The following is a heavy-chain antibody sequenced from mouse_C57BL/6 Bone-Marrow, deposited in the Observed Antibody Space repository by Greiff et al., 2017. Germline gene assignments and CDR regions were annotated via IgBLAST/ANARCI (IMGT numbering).Heavy chain of an antibody. D-gene: IGHD2-3*01. CDR2: IYPGGGYT. V-gene: IGHV1-63*01. CDR1: GYTFTNYW. CDR3: ARYGGYYGFAY. Sequence: VQLQQSGAELVRPGTSVKMSCKASGYTFTNYWIGWAKQRPGHGLEWIGDIYPGGGYTNYNEKFKGKATLTADKSSSTAYMQFSSLTSEDSAIYYCARYGGYYGFAYWGQGTLVTVSA. J-gene: IGHJ3*01.